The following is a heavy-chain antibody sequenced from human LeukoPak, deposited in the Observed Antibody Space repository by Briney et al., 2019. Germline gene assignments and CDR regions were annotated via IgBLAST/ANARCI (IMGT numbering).Heavy chain of an antibody. Sequence: PGGSLRLSCAVSGFIFSNYWMLWVRQAPGKGLVWVSRIKYDGSHTDYADSVKGRFTISRDNAKNTLFLQMTSLRAEDTAVYYCATARRQGYNLVDSWGQGTLVTVSS. CDR2: IKYDGSHT. CDR3: ATARRQGYNLVDS. J-gene: IGHJ5*02. D-gene: IGHD5-24*01. V-gene: IGHV3-74*01. CDR1: GFIFSNYW.